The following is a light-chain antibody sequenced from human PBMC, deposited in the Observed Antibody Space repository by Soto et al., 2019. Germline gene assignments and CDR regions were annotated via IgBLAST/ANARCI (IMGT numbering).Light chain of an antibody. Sequence: DIQMTQSPSTLSASVGDRVTITCRASRSISTWLAWYQQKPGRAPKLLICDASSLESGVPSRFSGSGSGTEFTLTISSLQPDDFATYYCQQYHYYWTFGQGTKVDIK. V-gene: IGKV1-5*01. CDR3: QQYHYYWT. CDR1: RSISTW. CDR2: DAS. J-gene: IGKJ1*01.